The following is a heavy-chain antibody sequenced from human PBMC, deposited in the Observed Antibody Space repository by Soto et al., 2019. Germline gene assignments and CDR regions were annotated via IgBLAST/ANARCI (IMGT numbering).Heavy chain of an antibody. Sequence: ETLSLTCTVSGGSISSYYWSWIRQPPGKGLEWIGYIYYSGSTNYNPSLKSRVTISVDTSKNQFSLKLSSVTAADTAVYYCARDTELAIDYWGQGTLVTVSS. J-gene: IGHJ4*02. D-gene: IGHD5-12*01. CDR1: GGSISSYY. CDR2: IYYSGST. V-gene: IGHV4-59*01. CDR3: ARDTELAIDY.